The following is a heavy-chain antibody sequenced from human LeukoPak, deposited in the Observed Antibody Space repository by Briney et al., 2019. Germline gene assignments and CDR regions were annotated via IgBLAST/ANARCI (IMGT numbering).Heavy chain of an antibody. V-gene: IGHV1-18*01. Sequence: ASVKVSCKASGYTFTSYGISWVRQAPGQGLEWMGWISAYNGNTNYAQKLQGRVTMTTDTSTSTAYMELRSLRSDDTAVYYCARGPYYDFWSGQSTDYGMDVWGQGTTVTVSS. CDR2: ISAYNGNT. D-gene: IGHD3-3*01. CDR1: GYTFTSYG. J-gene: IGHJ6*02. CDR3: ARGPYYDFWSGQSTDYGMDV.